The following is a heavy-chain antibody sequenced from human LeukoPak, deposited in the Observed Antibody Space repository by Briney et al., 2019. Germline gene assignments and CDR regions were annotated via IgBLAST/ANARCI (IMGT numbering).Heavy chain of an antibody. CDR1: GFTFTHYA. V-gene: IGHV3-23*01. CDR3: ARTLRLKTPRAFDI. D-gene: IGHD3-3*01. Sequence: TGGSLRLSCAASGFTFTHYAMTWVRQAPGKGLEWVSTISGNSHIAYYADSVKGRFTISRDTSKNTLYLQMNSLRAEDTAIYYCARTLRLKTPRAFDIWGQGTIVTVSS. CDR2: ISGNSHIA. J-gene: IGHJ3*02.